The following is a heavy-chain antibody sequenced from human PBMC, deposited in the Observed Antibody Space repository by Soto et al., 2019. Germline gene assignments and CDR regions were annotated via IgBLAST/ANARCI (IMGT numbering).Heavy chain of an antibody. CDR2: INPSGGST. CDR3: VRESTPTRWFDP. J-gene: IGHJ5*02. D-gene: IGHD2-2*01. CDR1: GYTFTSYY. V-gene: IGHV1-46*03. Sequence: ASVKVSCKASGYTFTSYYIHWVRQAPGQGLEWMGVINPSGGSTSFAQNFQGRVTMTRDTSTSTVYMELSSLRSEDTAVYYCVRESTPTRWFDPWGQGTLVTVSS.